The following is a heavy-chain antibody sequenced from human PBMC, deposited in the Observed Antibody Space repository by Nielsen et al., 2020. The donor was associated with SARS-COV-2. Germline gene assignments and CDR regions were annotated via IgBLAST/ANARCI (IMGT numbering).Heavy chain of an antibody. V-gene: IGHV3-66*01. D-gene: IGHD7-27*01. Sequence: GESLKISCVVSGFTISTYGMSWVRQAPGKGLDWVSVIYTDGSTSYADSVKGRFTVSRDNSKNTLYLQMNSLRAEDTAMYYCARDNWGRMDVWGQGTTVTVSS. CDR2: IYTDGST. CDR1: GFTISTYG. CDR3: ARDNWGRMDV. J-gene: IGHJ6*02.